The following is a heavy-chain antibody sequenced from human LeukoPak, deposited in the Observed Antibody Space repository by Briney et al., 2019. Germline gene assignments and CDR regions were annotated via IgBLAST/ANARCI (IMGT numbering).Heavy chain of an antibody. D-gene: IGHD2-15*01. Sequence: ASVKVSCKASGYTFTSYGISWVRQAPGQGLEWMGWISAYNGNTNYAQKLQGRVTMTTDTSTSTAYMELSRLRSDDTAVYYCARVGTPYCSGGSCPTNWFDPWGQGTLVTVSS. V-gene: IGHV1-18*01. CDR2: ISAYNGNT. CDR3: ARVGTPYCSGGSCPTNWFDP. J-gene: IGHJ5*02. CDR1: GYTFTSYG.